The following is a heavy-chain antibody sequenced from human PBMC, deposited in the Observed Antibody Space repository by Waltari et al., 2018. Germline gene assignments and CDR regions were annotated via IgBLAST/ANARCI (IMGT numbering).Heavy chain of an antibody. CDR3: ARDGIGGAHLDY. CDR1: GYIFTDYY. J-gene: IGHJ4*02. D-gene: IGHD1-26*01. CDR2: INPKTGGT. Sequence: VQLVQSGAEAKKPEASVKVSGQASGYIFTDYYIYWVRQAPGQGLEWVGYINPKTGGTAFAQKFRGRVTMTSDTSISTADMELSGLTSDDTAVYYCARDGIGGAHLDYWGQGTLVTVSS. V-gene: IGHV1-2*02.